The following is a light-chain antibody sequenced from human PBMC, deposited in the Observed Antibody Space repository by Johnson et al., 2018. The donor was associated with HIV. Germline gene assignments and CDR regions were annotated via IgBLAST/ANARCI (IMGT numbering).Light chain of an antibody. V-gene: IGLV1-51*01. Sequence: QSVLTQPPSVSAAPGQKVTVSCSGSSSNIGNNYVSWYQQLPGTAPKLLIYDNNKRPSGIPDRFSGSKSGTSATLGITGLQTGDEADYYCGTWDSSLSAYAFATGTKVPVL. CDR1: SSNIGNNY. CDR2: DNN. CDR3: GTWDSSLSAYA. J-gene: IGLJ1*01.